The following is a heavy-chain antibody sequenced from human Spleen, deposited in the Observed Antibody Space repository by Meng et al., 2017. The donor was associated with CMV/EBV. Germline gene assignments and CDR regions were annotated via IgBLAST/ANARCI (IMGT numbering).Heavy chain of an antibody. CDR3: AKSLRVDSYDTYS. J-gene: IGHJ5*02. CDR1: GFSFNKYR. V-gene: IGHV3-23*01. Sequence: GGSLRLSCAPSGFSFNKYRMNWVRQAPGKGLEWVSTISDSGSRTFYADSVRGRATVSRDNSKTTLYLEMSSLGAEDTALYYCAKSLRVDSYDTYSWGQGTMVTVSS. CDR2: ISDSGSRT. D-gene: IGHD3-3*01.